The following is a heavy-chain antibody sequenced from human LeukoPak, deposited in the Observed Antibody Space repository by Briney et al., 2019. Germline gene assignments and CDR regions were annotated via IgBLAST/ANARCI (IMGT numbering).Heavy chain of an antibody. CDR2: MNPNSGNT. CDR3: ARDRVFHGYGRGDAFDI. J-gene: IGHJ3*02. Sequence: GASVKVSCKASGYTFTSYDINWVRQGTGQGLERMGWMNPNSGNTGYAQKLQGRVTITRNTSISTAYMELSSLRSEDTAVYYCARDRVFHGYGRGDAFDIWGQGTMVTVSS. V-gene: IGHV1-8*03. CDR1: GYTFTSYD. D-gene: IGHD5-12*01.